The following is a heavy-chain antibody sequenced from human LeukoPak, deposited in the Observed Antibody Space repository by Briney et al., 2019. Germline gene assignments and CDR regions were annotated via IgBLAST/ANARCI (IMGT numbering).Heavy chain of an antibody. D-gene: IGHD2-21*02. J-gene: IGHJ6*03. Sequence: ASVKVSCKASGYTFTSYDIDWVRQATGQGLEWMGWMNPNSGNTGYAQKFQGRVTMTRNTSISTAYMELSSLRSEDTAVYYCAGRAYCGGDCYSYYYYYYYMDVWGKGTTVTVSS. CDR2: MNPNSGNT. CDR1: GYTFTSYD. CDR3: AGRAYCGGDCYSYYYYYYYMDV. V-gene: IGHV1-8*01.